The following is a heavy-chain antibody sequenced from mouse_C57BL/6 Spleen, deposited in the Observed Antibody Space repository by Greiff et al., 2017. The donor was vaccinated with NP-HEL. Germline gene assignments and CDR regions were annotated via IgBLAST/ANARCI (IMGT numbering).Heavy chain of an antibody. V-gene: IGHV1-42*01. J-gene: IGHJ2*01. D-gene: IGHD2-2*01. CDR1: GYSFTGYY. CDR3: ARGGLRRSRYFDY. CDR2: INPSTGGT. Sequence: EVQLQESGPELVKPGASVKISCKASGYSFTGYYMNWVKQSPEKSLEWIGEINPSTGGTTYNQKFKAKATLTVDKSSSTAYMQLKSLTSEDSAVYYCARGGLRRSRYFDYWGQGTTLTVSS.